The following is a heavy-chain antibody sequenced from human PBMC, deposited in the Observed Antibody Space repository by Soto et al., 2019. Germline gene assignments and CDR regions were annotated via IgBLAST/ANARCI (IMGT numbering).Heavy chain of an antibody. Sequence: GGSLRLSCAASTFIFTNYAMSWVRQAPGEGLEWVSAISGSGGTTYYAESVKGRFSISRDNSKNILYLQLNSLRVEDTAIYYCATISDRGIAAALDFWGQGTLVTVSS. V-gene: IGHV3-23*01. CDR1: TFIFTNYA. D-gene: IGHD6-13*01. J-gene: IGHJ4*02. CDR3: ATISDRGIAAALDF. CDR2: ISGSGGTT.